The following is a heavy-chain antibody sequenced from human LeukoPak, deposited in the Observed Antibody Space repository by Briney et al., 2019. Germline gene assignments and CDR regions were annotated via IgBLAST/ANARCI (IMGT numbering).Heavy chain of an antibody. CDR2: ISGSGDST. CDR3: AKDLPPNGAFTSFYY. CDR1: GFTFSSYA. Sequence: PGGSLRLSCAASGFTFSSYAMSWVRQAPGKGLEWVSAISGSGDSTYYADSVKGRFTISRDNSKNTLYLQMNSLRAEDTAVYYCAKDLPPNGAFTSFYYWGQGTLVTVSS. D-gene: IGHD2-8*01. J-gene: IGHJ4*02. V-gene: IGHV3-23*01.